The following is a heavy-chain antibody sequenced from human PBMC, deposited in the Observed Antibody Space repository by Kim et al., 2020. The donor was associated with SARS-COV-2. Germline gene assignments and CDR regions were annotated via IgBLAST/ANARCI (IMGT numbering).Heavy chain of an antibody. CDR1: GFTFGDYA. J-gene: IGHJ4*02. V-gene: IGHV3-49*03. CDR2: IRSKAYGGTT. D-gene: IGHD3-16*01. Sequence: GGSLRLSCTASGFTFGDYAMSWFRQAPGKGLEWVGFIRSKAYGGTTEYAASVKGRFTISRDDSKSIAYLQMNSLKTEDTAVYYCTRDPFVGAQYDYVWGSRVPFDYWGQGTLVTVSS. CDR3: TRDPFVGAQYDYVWGSRVPFDY.